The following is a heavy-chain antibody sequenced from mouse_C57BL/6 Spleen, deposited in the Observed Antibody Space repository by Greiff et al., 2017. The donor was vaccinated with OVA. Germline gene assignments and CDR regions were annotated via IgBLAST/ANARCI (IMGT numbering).Heavy chain of an antibody. V-gene: IGHV2-2*01. CDR2: IWSGGST. Sequence: QVQLKQSGPGLVQPSQSLSITCTVSGFSLTSYGVHWVRQSPGKGLEWLGVIWSGGSTDYNAAFISRLSISKDNSKSQVFFKMNSLQADDTAIYYCARNYDYDSYWYFDVWGTGTTVTVSS. D-gene: IGHD2-4*01. CDR3: ARNYDYDSYWYFDV. J-gene: IGHJ1*03. CDR1: GFSLTSYG.